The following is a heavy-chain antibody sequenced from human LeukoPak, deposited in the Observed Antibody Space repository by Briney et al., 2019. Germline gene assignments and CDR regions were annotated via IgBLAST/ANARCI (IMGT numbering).Heavy chain of an antibody. Sequence: ASVKVSCKASGYTFICYYVHWVRQAPGQGLEWMGWINPNSGGTNYAQKFQGKVTMTRDTSISTAYMELRRLGSDDTAVYYCARGFAEEGTTTGAFDIWGHGTMVTVSS. CDR1: GYTFICYY. CDR3: ARGFAEEGTTTGAFDI. CDR2: INPNSGGT. J-gene: IGHJ3*02. V-gene: IGHV1-2*02. D-gene: IGHD1-7*01.